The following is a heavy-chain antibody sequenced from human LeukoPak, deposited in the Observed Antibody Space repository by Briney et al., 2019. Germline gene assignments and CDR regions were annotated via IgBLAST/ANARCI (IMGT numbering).Heavy chain of an antibody. D-gene: IGHD4-17*01. CDR3: AMGGMTTVTTVDY. Sequence: SVKASSKASGGTFSSYAISWVRQAHGQGLEWMGRIIPILGIANYAQKFQGRVTITADKSTSTAYMELSSLRSEDTAVYYCAMGGMTTVTTVDYWGQGTLVTVSS. CDR1: GGTFSSYA. V-gene: IGHV1-69*04. CDR2: IIPILGIA. J-gene: IGHJ4*02.